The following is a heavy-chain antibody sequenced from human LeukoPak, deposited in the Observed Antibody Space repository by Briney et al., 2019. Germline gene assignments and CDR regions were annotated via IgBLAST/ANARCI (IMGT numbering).Heavy chain of an antibody. CDR3: ARDLEYSSSVRRYYYYYMDV. D-gene: IGHD6-6*01. Sequence: KPSESLSLTCTVSGVSISSYYWSWIRQPAGKGLEWIGRIYTSGSTNYNPSLKSRVNISVDKSKNQFSLKLSSVTAADTAVYYCARDLEYSSSVRRYYYYYMDVWGKGTTVTVSS. CDR2: IYTSGST. J-gene: IGHJ6*03. V-gene: IGHV4-4*07. CDR1: GVSISSYY.